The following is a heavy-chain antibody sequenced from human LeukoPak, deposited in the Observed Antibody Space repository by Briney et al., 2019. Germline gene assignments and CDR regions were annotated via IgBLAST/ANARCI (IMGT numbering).Heavy chain of an antibody. J-gene: IGHJ5*02. CDR3: AKGSSRGTTLTWFDP. CDR1: GFTFSDYA. D-gene: IGHD4-17*01. Sequence: GGSLRLSCAASGFTFSDYAMTWVRQAPGKGLEWVSVISGTGGTTYYADSVKGQFTVSRDNSQNTLYLQMNTLRADDTAVYNCAKGSSRGTTLTWFDPWGQGTLVTVSS. CDR2: ISGTGGTT. V-gene: IGHV3-23*01.